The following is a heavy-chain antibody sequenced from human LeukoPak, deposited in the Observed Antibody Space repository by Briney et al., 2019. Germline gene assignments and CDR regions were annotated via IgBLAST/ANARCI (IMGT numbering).Heavy chain of an antibody. CDR2: IYHSGST. J-gene: IGHJ5*02. V-gene: IGHV4-38-2*02. CDR3: ASMVRGVIMNNWFDP. D-gene: IGHD3-10*01. Sequence: KPSETLPLTCTVSGYSISSGYYWGWIRQPPGKGLEWIGSIYHSGSTYYNPSLKSRVTISVDTSKNQFSLKLSPVTAADTAVYYCASMVRGVIMNNWFDPWGQGTLVTVSS. CDR1: GYSISSGYY.